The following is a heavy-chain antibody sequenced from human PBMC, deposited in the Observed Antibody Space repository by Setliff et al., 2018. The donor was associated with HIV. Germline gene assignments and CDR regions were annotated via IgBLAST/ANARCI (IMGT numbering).Heavy chain of an antibody. J-gene: IGHJ4*01. Sequence: ASVKVSCKASGYTFTSYYMHWVRQAPGQGLEWMGIINPSSGSTTYAQKFQGRVTMTRDTSTSTVYMELRGLRSDDTATYYCARVPSGAAGLVRAGFYFWGQGTLVTVSS. V-gene: IGHV1-46*01. D-gene: IGHD6-25*01. CDR1: GYTFTSYY. CDR2: INPSSGST. CDR3: ARVPSGAAGLVRAGFYF.